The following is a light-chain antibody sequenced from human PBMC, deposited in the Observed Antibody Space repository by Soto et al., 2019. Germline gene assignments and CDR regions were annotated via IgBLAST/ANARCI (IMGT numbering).Light chain of an antibody. J-gene: IGLJ1*01. CDR3: CSYAGSYTPFYV. CDR2: DVS. CDR1: SSDVGAYNY. Sequence: QSALTQPRSVSGSPGQSVTISCTGTSSDVGAYNYVSWYQQHPGKAPKLMIYDVSKRPSGVPDRFSGSKSGNTASLTISGLQAEDEADYYCCSYAGSYTPFYVFGTGTKLTVL. V-gene: IGLV2-11*01.